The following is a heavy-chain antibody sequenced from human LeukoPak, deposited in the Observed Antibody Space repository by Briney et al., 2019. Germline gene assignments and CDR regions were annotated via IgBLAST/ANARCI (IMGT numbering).Heavy chain of an antibody. D-gene: IGHD3-3*01. J-gene: IGHJ6*03. V-gene: IGHV4-61*02. CDR2: IYTSGST. CDR1: GGSVSSGSYY. CDR3: ARSYYDFWSGYYYYYYMDV. Sequence: SQTLSLTCTVSGGSVSSGSYYWSWIRQPAGKGLEWIGRIYTSGSTNYNPSLKSRVTISVDTSKNQFSLKLSSVTAADTAVYYCARSYYDFWSGYYYYYYMDVWGKGTTVTVSS.